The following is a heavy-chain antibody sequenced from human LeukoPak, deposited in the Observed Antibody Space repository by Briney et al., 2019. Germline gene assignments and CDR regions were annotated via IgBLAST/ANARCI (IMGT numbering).Heavy chain of an antibody. CDR3: ARGELGSANWFDP. D-gene: IGHD3-10*01. CDR1: GGTFSSYA. Sequence: GASVKVSCKASGGTFSSYAISWVRQAPGQGLEWMGRIIPIFGIANYAQKFRGRVTITADKSTSTAYMELSSLRSEDTAVYYCARGELGSANWFDPWGQGTLVTVSS. CDR2: IIPIFGIA. V-gene: IGHV1-69*04. J-gene: IGHJ5*02.